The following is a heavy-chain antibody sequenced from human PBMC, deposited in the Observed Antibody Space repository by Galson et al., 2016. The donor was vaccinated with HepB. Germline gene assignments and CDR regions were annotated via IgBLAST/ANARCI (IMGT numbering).Heavy chain of an antibody. V-gene: IGHV3-33*01. CDR1: GFTFSHYG. CDR3: AGYWGGDCYPTP. D-gene: IGHD2-21*02. CDR2: IWYDGSKK. Sequence: SLRLSCAASGFTFSHYGMHWVRQGPGKGLEWVAVIWYDGSKKDYADSVKGRFTISRDNSKNTLYLQMNSLRVEDTAVYYCAGYWGGDCYPTPWGQGTLVTVSS. J-gene: IGHJ5*02.